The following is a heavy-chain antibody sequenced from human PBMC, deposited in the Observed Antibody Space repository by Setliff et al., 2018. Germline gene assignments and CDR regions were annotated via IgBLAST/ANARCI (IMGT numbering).Heavy chain of an antibody. Sequence: SETLSLTCTVSGDSISRAKYYWSWIRQSAGKGLECIGRIYTDGSTKYNPSLNSRVTLLIDAAKNQISLRLSSVTAADTAVYFCARVTGFSYMDVWGKGTTVTVS. V-gene: IGHV4-61*02. CDR3: ARVTGFSYMDV. J-gene: IGHJ6*03. D-gene: IGHD3-3*01. CDR1: GDSISRAKYY. CDR2: IYTDGST.